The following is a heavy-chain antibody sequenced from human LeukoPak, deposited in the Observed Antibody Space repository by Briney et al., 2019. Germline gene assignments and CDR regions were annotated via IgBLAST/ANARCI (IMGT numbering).Heavy chain of an antibody. CDR1: GFTFSSYW. CDR2: IKHDGSKK. J-gene: IGHJ4*02. Sequence: GGSLRLSCAASGFTFSSYWMNWVRQAPGKGLEWVAKIKHDGSKKYYADSVKGRFTISRDNAKNTQHLQMNSLRAEDTAVYYFASASSSYGDYLDGWGQGTLVAASS. CDR3: ASASSSYGDYLDG. V-gene: IGHV3-7*01. D-gene: IGHD2-15*01.